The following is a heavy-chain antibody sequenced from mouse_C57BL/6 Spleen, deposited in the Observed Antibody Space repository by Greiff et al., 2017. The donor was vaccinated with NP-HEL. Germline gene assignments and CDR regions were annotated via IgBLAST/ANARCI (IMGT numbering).Heavy chain of an antibody. V-gene: IGHV1-81*01. D-gene: IGHD3-3*01. CDR2: IYPRSGNT. J-gene: IGHJ1*03. Sequence: LVESGAELARPGASVTLSCKASVYTFTSYGISWVKQRTGQGLEWIGEIYPRSGNTYYNEKFKGKAPLTADKSSSTAYMELRSLTSEDSAVYFCARGEGTGYFDVWGTGTTVTVSS. CDR1: VYTFTSYG. CDR3: ARGEGTGYFDV.